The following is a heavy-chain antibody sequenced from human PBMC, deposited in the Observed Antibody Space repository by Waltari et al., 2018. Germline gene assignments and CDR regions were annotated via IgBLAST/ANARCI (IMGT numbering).Heavy chain of an antibody. V-gene: IGHV3-23*01. Sequence: EVQLLESGGGLVQPGGSLRLSCAASGFTFSSYAMSWVRQAPGKGLEWVSAISGSGGSTYYADSVKGRFTISRDNSKNTLYLQMNSLRAEDTAVYYCAKDSWNYPTSRNYFDYWGQGTLVTVSS. CDR1: GFTFSSYA. CDR3: AKDSWNYPTSRNYFDY. D-gene: IGHD1-7*01. J-gene: IGHJ4*02. CDR2: ISGSGGST.